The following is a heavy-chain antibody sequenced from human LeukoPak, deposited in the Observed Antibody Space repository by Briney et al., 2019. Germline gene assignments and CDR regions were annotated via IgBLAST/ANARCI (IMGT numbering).Heavy chain of an antibody. Sequence: GSLRLSCAASGFSFSTYSMNWVRQPPGKGLEWIGEINHSGSTNYNPSLKSRVTISVDTSKNQFSLKLSSVTAADTAVYYCARGWGIVVVPAAAFYFDYWGQGTLVTVSS. CDR2: INHSGST. CDR1: GFSFSTYS. CDR3: ARGWGIVVVPAAAFYFDY. D-gene: IGHD2-2*01. J-gene: IGHJ4*02. V-gene: IGHV4-34*01.